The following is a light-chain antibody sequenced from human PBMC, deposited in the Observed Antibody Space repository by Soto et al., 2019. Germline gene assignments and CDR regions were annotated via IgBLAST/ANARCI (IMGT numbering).Light chain of an antibody. CDR2: DSN. J-gene: IGLJ1*01. V-gene: IGLV1-40*01. CDR1: SSTIGAGQD. Sequence: QSVLTQPPSVSGAPGQRVPISCTGTSSTIGAGQDVHWYRQLPGAAPKFFISDSNNRASGVPDRFSGSKSGASASLAITGLRAEDEEDYFCQSYGTNLSGLYVFGTGTKVTVL. CDR3: QSYGTNLSGLYV.